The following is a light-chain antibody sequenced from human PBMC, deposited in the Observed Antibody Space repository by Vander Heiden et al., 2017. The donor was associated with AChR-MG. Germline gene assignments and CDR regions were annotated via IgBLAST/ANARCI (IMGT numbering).Light chain of an antibody. V-gene: IGKV1-27*01. Sequence: DIQMTQSPSSLSAPLGDRVTMFCRASQAINKYLAWYRQRPGRMPELLIYGASTLHSGAPSRFSGVTAGTDFTLIITSLQPEDVATYYCQQYDTFPLTFGGGTKVAIK. CDR2: GAS. J-gene: IGKJ4*01. CDR3: QQYDTFPLT. CDR1: QAINKY.